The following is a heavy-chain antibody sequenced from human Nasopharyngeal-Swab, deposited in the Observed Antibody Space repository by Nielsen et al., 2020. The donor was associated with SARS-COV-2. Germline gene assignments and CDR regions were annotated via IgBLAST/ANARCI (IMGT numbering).Heavy chain of an antibody. Sequence: GESLKISCAASGFTFSSYAMHWVRQAPGKGLERVAVISYDGSNKYYADSVKGRFTISRDNSKNTLYLQMNSLRAEDTAVYYCARDPMITFGGVIVADYYYYGMDVWDQGTTVTVSS. CDR3: ARDPMITFGGVIVADYYYYGMDV. CDR2: ISYDGSNK. D-gene: IGHD3-16*02. V-gene: IGHV3-30-3*01. J-gene: IGHJ6*02. CDR1: GFTFSSYA.